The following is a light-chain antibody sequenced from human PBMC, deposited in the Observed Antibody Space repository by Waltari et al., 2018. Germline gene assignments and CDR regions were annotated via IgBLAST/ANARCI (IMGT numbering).Light chain of an antibody. CDR1: SPNIGSNY. CDR3: AAWDDSLSGYVV. V-gene: IGLV1-47*01. CDR2: RNN. J-gene: IGLJ2*01. Sequence: QSVLTQPPSASGTPGQRVTISCSGSSPNIGSNYVYWYQQLPGTTPKLLIYRNNQRPSGVPDRFAGSKSGTSASRAISGLRSEDEADYYCAAWDDSLSGYVVFGGGTKLTVL.